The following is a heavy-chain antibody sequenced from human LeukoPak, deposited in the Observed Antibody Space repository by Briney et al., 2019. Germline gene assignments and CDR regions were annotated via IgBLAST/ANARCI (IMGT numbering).Heavy chain of an antibody. D-gene: IGHD3-16*02. J-gene: IGHJ3*02. CDR2: ISYDGSNK. Sequence: GGSLRLSCAASGFTFSNYGMHWVRQAPGKGLEWVAVISYDGSNKYYADSVKGRFTISRDNSKNTLYLQMNSLRAEDTAVYYCAKGALYYDYVWGSYRSSDAFDIWGQGTMVTVSS. V-gene: IGHV3-30*18. CDR1: GFTFSNYG. CDR3: AKGALYYDYVWGSYRSSDAFDI.